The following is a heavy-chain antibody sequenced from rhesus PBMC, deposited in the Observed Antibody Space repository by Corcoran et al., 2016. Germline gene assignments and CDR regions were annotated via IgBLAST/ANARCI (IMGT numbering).Heavy chain of an antibody. Sequence: VQLQEPGPGLVKSSETLSLTCAVSGGPIRSGYYSWSWISQPPGKGLEWIGYITYCGSTSYNPSRKSRVTISRDTSKNQFSLKLSSVTAADTSVYYCARDAYCTSTTCYGFDYWGQGVLVTVSS. CDR2: ITYCGST. J-gene: IGHJ4*01. V-gene: IGHV4-122*02. CDR3: ARDAYCTSTTCYGFDY. D-gene: IGHD2-2*01. CDR1: GGPIRSGYYS.